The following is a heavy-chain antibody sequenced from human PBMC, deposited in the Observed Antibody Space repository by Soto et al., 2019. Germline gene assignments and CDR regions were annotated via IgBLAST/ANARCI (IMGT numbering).Heavy chain of an antibody. V-gene: IGHV4-31*03. CDR2: IYYSGST. J-gene: IGHJ1*01. CDR1: GGSISSGGYY. D-gene: IGHD2-2*01. Sequence: SGTLSLTCTVSGGSISSGGYYWSWIRQHPGKGLEWIGYIYYSGSTYYNPSLKSRVTISVDTSKNQFSLKLSSVTAEDTAVYYCALGRDVVVPAAMPSEYFQHWGQGTLDPVSS. CDR3: ALGRDVVVPAAMPSEYFQH.